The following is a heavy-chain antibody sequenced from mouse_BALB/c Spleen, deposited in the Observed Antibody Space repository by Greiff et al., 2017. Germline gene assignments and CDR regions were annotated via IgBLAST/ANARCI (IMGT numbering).Heavy chain of an antibody. CDR1: GYTFTDYA. CDR3: AREGLSFDY. CDR2: ISTYYGDA. J-gene: IGHJ2*01. Sequence: VQLVESGAELVRPGVSVKISCKGSGYTFTDYAMHWVKQSHAKSLEWIGVISTYYGDASYNQKFKGKATMTVDKSSSTAYMELARLTSEDSAIYYCAREGLSFDYWGQGTTLTVSS. V-gene: IGHV1S137*01.